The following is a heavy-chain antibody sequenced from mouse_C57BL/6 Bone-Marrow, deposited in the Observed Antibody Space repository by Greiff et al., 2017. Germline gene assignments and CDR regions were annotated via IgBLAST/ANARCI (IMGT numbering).Heavy chain of an antibody. CDR1: GFNIKDYY. V-gene: IGHV14-2*01. D-gene: IGHD1-1*01. J-gene: IGHJ2*01. CDR2: IDPEDGET. CDR3: ASTTVVATCYFDC. Sequence: VQLKQSGAELVKPGASVKLSCTASGFNIKDYYMHWVKQRTEQGLEWIGRIDPEDGETKYAPKFQGKATITADTSSNTAYLQLSSLTSEDTAVYYCASTTVVATCYFDCWGQGTTLTDSS.